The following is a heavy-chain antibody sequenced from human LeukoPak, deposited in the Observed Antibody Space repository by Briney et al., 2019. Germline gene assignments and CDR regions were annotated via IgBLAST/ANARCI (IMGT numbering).Heavy chain of an antibody. CDR2: INHSGST. V-gene: IGHV4-34*01. Sequence: SETLSLTCAVYGGSFSGYYWIWIRQPPGKGLEWIGEINHSGSTNYNPSLKSRVTISVDTSKNQFSLKLSSVTAADTAVYYCARGLALSPWGQGTLVTVSS. J-gene: IGHJ5*02. CDR1: GGSFSGYY. CDR3: ARGLALSP.